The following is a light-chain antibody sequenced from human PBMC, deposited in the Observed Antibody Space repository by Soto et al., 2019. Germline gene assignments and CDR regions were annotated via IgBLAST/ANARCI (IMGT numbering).Light chain of an antibody. J-gene: IGLJ1*01. CDR2: EFI. Sequence: QSALTQPASGSGAPGQSIAISCTGTSSDVGGDNYVSWYQQHPGKALRHLIDEFINRPSGVSNRLSGSKFGNTASLTISGVRAAEAADYYCSSYASSSTERFGTGTKVTGL. V-gene: IGLV2-14*01. CDR3: SSYASSSTER. CDR1: SSDVGGDNY.